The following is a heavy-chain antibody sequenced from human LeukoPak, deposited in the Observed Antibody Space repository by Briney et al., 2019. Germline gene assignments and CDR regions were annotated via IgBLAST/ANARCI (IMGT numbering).Heavy chain of an antibody. Sequence: GGTLRLSCAASGFTFGGYSMTWVRQAPGKGLGWVANINLDGSDRIYVGFVKGRFTISRDNADNSLYLQMNSLRAEDTAVYYCGRVIAGAIDYWGQGTLVTASS. J-gene: IGHJ4*02. CDR1: GFTFGGYS. CDR2: INLDGSDR. D-gene: IGHD6-13*01. V-gene: IGHV3-7*01. CDR3: GRVIAGAIDY.